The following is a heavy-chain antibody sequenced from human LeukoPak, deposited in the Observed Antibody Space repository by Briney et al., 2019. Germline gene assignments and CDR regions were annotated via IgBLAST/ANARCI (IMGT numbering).Heavy chain of an antibody. J-gene: IGHJ4*02. CDR3: ARKDFSSGSFTY. D-gene: IGHD3-22*01. V-gene: IGHV3-11*04. CDR1: GFSFSVYY. Sequence: GGSLRLSCEVSGFSFSVYYMSWSRQAPGKGLEWISYIGLSGYPLDYADSVKGRFTISRDNAKNSLYLEMNSLRAEDTAVYYCARKDFSSGSFTYWGQGTLVTVSS. CDR2: IGLSGYPL.